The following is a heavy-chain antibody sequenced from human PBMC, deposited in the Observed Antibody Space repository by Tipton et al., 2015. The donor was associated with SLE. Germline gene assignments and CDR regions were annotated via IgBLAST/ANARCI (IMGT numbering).Heavy chain of an antibody. D-gene: IGHD2-15*01. Sequence: TLSLTCAVYGGSFSGYYWSWIRQPPGKGLEWIGEINHSGSTNYNPSLKSRVTISVDTSKNQFSLKLSSVTAADTAVYYCAGGWQDYCSGGTCYALDYWGQGKLVTVSS. CDR2: INHSGST. CDR3: AGGWQDYCSGGTCYALDY. J-gene: IGHJ4*02. V-gene: IGHV4-34*01. CDR1: GGSFSGYY.